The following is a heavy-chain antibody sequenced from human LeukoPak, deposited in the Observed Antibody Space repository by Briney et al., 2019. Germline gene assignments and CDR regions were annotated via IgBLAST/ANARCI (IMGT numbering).Heavy chain of an antibody. V-gene: IGHV3-74*01. CDR2: LNEDGSTA. CDR3: VRERIYYSDLAYKERENFDP. CDR1: GFTFSLYW. Sequence: PGGSLRLSCAASGFTFSLYWMHWVRQGPGKGLMWVSRLNEDGSTADYADSVKGRFTMSRDNAKGKVFLEMRGLTVEDTAIYFCVRERIYYSDLAYKERENFDPWGGGTLVTVSS. D-gene: IGHD1-26*01. J-gene: IGHJ5*02.